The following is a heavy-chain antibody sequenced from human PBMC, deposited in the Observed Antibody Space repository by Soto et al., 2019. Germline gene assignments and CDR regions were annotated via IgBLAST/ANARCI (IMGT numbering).Heavy chain of an antibody. CDR1: GFSFSIYA. J-gene: IGHJ4*02. V-gene: IGHV3-23*01. CDR2: ISGSGGST. Sequence: GGSLRLSCAASGFSFSIYAMSWLRQAPGKGLEWVSAISGSGGSTYYADSVKGRFTISRDNSKNTLYLQMNSLRAEDTALYYCAKARQYYYDNSDFSTWAQGTLVTVSS. D-gene: IGHD3-22*01. CDR3: AKARQYYYDNSDFST.